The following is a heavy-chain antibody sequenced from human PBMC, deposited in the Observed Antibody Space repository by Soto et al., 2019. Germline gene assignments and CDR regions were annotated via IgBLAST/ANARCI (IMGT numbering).Heavy chain of an antibody. CDR3: ARDYPPSVAAAHLGALSAFEI. Sequence: XSVKVACKASGYPFTSYGIVWVRQAPGQGLEWMGWISAYNGNTNYAQKLQCRVTMTTDTSTSTAYMELRSLRSDDTAVYYSARDYPPSVAAAHLGALSAFEIWGQRTMVTVSS. CDR2: ISAYNGNT. J-gene: IGHJ3*02. CDR1: GYPFTSYG. D-gene: IGHD2-15*01. V-gene: IGHV1-18*04.